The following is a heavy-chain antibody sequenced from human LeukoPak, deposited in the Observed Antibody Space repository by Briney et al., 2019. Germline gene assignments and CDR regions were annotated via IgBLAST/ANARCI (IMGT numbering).Heavy chain of an antibody. J-gene: IGHJ6*03. CDR1: GFTFDDYG. Sequence: GGSLRLSCAASGFTFDDYGMSWVRQAPGKGLEWVSGINWNGGSTGYADSVRGRFTISRDNAKNSLYLQMNSLRAEDTAVYYCAREDGFGGVIVNYYMDVWGKGTTVTVSS. CDR2: INWNGGST. CDR3: AREDGFGGVIVNYYMDV. V-gene: IGHV3-20*04. D-gene: IGHD3-16*02.